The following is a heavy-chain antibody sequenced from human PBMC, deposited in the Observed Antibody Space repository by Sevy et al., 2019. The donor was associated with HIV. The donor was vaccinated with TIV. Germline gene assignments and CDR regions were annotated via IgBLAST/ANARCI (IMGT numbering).Heavy chain of an antibody. CDR3: ARNGRYSSGSYYWYFDL. V-gene: IGHV3-74*01. CDR1: GFTFSAYW. CDR2: INTDGSDT. J-gene: IGHJ2*01. D-gene: IGHD3-10*01. Sequence: GGSLRLSCAASGFTFSAYWMHWVRQAPGKGLEWVSHINTDGSDTSYADSVKGRFTISRDNAKNTLYLQMNSLRAEDTAIYYCARNGRYSSGSYYWYFDLWGRGTLVTVSS.